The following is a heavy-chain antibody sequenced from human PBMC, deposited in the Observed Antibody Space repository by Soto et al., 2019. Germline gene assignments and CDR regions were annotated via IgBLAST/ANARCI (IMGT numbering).Heavy chain of an antibody. CDR3: ASAPTLSAFVVIPPPLHF. CDR2: ISTYNGNT. V-gene: IGHV1-18*01. D-gene: IGHD2-21*01. Sequence: LVHVSLKSAGYTFSIYDINWVRQKKGQGFEWLGWISTYNGNTQYAQSLQGRVIMTTDTSSATGYMELRSLRSDDTAIYYCASAPTLSAFVVIPPPLHFWCHAALVTV. CDR1: GYTFSIYD. J-gene: IGHJ4*01.